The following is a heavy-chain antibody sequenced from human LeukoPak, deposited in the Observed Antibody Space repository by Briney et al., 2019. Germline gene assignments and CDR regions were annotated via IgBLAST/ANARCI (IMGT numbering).Heavy chain of an antibody. J-gene: IGHJ4*02. CDR1: GAAFSKYG. CDR2: ISRSGDIT. CDR3: ATEGFYF. Sequence: AGSLRLSCAASGAAFSKYGMKWVRQAAGAGLEYISGISRSGDITHYADSVKGRFTISRDNVKNTLYLQMNSLRAEDTALYYCATEGFYFWGPGTQVTVSS. V-gene: IGHV3-23*01.